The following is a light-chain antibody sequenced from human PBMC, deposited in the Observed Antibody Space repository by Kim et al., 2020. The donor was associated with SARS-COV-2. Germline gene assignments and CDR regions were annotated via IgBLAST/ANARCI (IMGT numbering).Light chain of an antibody. CDR2: DVS. CDR3: CSYAGSYVV. CDR1: SSDVGGYNY. V-gene: IGLV2-11*01. Sequence: PVQSCTISCTGTSSDVGGYNYVSWYQQHPGKAPKLMIYDVSKRPSGVPDRFSGSKSGNTASLTISGLQAEDEADYYCCSYAGSYVVFGGGTQLTVL. J-gene: IGLJ2*01.